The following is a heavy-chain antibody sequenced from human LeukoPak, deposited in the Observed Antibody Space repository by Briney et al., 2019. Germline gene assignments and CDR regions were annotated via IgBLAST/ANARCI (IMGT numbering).Heavy chain of an antibody. Sequence: PGGSLRLSCAASGFTFSSYSMNWVRQAPGKGLEWVSSISSSSSYIYYADSVKGRFTISRDNAKNSLYLQMNSLRAEDTAVYYCASAPMSTDFDYWGQGTLVTVSS. CDR2: ISSSSSYI. CDR1: GFTFSSYS. V-gene: IGHV3-21*01. J-gene: IGHJ4*02. CDR3: ASAPMSTDFDY.